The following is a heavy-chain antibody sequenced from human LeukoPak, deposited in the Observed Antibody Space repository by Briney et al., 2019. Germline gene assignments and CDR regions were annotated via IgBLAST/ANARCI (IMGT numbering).Heavy chain of an antibody. Sequence: ASETLSLTCTVSGGSISSYYWSWIWQPPGKGLEWIGYIYYSGSTNYNPSLKSRVTISVDTSKNQFSLKLSSVTAADTAVYYCARLTEYGGYWGQGTLVTVSS. D-gene: IGHD1-14*01. CDR3: ARLTEYGGY. J-gene: IGHJ4*02. CDR1: GGSISSYY. CDR2: IYYSGST. V-gene: IGHV4-59*01.